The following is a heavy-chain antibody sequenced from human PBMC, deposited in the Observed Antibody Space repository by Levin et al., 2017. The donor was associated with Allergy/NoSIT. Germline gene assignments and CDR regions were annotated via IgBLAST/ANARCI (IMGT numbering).Heavy chain of an antibody. CDR1: GYTLTSYT. CDR3: ARVGSSSSLEFYY. V-gene: IGHV7-4-1*02. D-gene: IGHD6-6*01. J-gene: IGHJ4*02. CDR2: IDTNTGNP. Sequence: GESLKISCKASGYTLTSYTMDWLRQAPGQGLEWMGWIDTNTGNPTYAQGFTRRFVFSLDTSVSTAYLQISSLEAEDTAVYYCARVGSSSSLEFYYWGQGTLVTVSS.